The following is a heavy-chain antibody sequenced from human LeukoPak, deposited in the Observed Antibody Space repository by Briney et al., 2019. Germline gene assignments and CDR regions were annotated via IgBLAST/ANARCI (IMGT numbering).Heavy chain of an antibody. V-gene: IGHV4-4*02. J-gene: IGHJ3*02. D-gene: IGHD6-13*01. CDR1: GGSISSSNW. CDR3: ARSVESSSWYVVGAFDI. Sequence: SGTLSLTCAVSGGSISSSNWWSWVRQPPGKGLEWIGEIYHSGSTNYNPSLKSRVTISVDKSKNQFSLKLSSVTAADTAVYYRARSVESSSWYVVGAFDIWGQGTMVTVSS. CDR2: IYHSGST.